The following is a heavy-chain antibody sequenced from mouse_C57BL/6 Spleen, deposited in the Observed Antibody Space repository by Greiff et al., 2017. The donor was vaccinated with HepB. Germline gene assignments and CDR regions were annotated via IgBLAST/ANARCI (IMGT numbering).Heavy chain of an antibody. CDR1: GYSITSGYY. J-gene: IGHJ4*01. CDR3: AREYEDPDYAMDY. Sequence: EVQLVESGPGLVKPSQSLSLTCSVTGYSITSGYYWNWIRQFPGNKLEWMGYISYDGSNNYNPSLKNRISITRDTSKNQFFLKLNSVTTEDTATYYCAREYEDPDYAMDYWGQGTSVTVSS. D-gene: IGHD2-10*02. CDR2: ISYDGSN. V-gene: IGHV3-6*01.